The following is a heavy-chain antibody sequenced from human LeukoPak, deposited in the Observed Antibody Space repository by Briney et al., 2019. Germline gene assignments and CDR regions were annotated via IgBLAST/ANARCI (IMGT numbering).Heavy chain of an antibody. V-gene: IGHV1-69*05. CDR2: LMPLFNTA. CDR1: GGTFSSYS. CDR3: ARVDRYHYYLDV. J-gene: IGHJ6*03. Sequence: SVKVSCKASGGTFSSYSITWVRQAPGQGLEWMGGLMPLFNTANYAQQLQGRVTITTDESTSTAYMELSSLRFEDTAMYYCARVDRYHYYLDVWGKGTTVTVSS.